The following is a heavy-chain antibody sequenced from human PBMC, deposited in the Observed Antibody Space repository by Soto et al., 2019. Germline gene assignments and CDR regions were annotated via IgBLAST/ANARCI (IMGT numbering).Heavy chain of an antibody. Sequence: EVQLVESGGGVIQPGGSLRLSCAASGFTGIATYMSWVRQAPGKGLEWVSDIYSGGSTYYADSVKGRFTISSENSKNTLYLQMNSLRAEDTAVYYCACPSPGFKYVMDVWGQGTTVTVSS. V-gene: IGHV3-53*01. CDR3: ACPSPGFKYVMDV. D-gene: IGHD3-10*02. J-gene: IGHJ6*02. CDR1: GFTGIATY. CDR2: IYSGGST.